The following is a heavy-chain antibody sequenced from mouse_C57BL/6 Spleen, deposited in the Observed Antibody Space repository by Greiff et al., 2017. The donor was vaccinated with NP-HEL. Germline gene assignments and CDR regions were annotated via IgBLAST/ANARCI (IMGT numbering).Heavy chain of an antibody. CDR3: SRDGTTVVADAMDY. Sequence: VQLQQSGTVLARPGASVKMSCKTSGYTFTSYWMHWVKQRPGQGLEWIGAIYPGNSDTSYNQKFKGKAKLTAVTSASTAYMELSSLTTEDSAVYYCSRDGTTVVADAMDYWGQGTSVTVSS. V-gene: IGHV1-5*01. CDR2: IYPGNSDT. CDR1: GYTFTSYW. J-gene: IGHJ4*01. D-gene: IGHD1-1*01.